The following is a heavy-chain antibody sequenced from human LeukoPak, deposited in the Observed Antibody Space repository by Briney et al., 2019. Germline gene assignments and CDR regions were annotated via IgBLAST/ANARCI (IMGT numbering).Heavy chain of an antibody. V-gene: IGHV4-59*01. CDR3: ARGYSTGWTYYFDY. D-gene: IGHD6-25*01. Sequence: PSETLSLTCTVSDGAITGYYWGWIRQPPGKGLEWIGHISYSGSTIYNPSLKRRVTISVDTSTKHFSLKLNSVTAADTAVYYWARGYSTGWTYYFDYCGQGALVTVSS. J-gene: IGHJ4*02. CDR2: ISYSGST. CDR1: DGAITGYY.